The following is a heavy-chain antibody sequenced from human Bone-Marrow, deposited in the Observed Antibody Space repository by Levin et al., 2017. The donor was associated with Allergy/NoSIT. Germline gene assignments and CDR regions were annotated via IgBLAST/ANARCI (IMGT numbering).Heavy chain of an antibody. D-gene: IGHD6-13*01. J-gene: IGHJ6*03. CDR1: GYTFTAYG. Sequence: ASVKVSCKASGYTFTAYGLHWVRQAPGQGLEWMGWINTNSGDPTYAQGVTGRFVFSLDTSGTTAYLQIRALRAEDTAVYYCARERSSSWYSTDYLYYLDVWGKGTTVTVSS. CDR2: INTNSGDP. V-gene: IGHV7-4-1*02. CDR3: ARERSSSWYSTDYLYYLDV.